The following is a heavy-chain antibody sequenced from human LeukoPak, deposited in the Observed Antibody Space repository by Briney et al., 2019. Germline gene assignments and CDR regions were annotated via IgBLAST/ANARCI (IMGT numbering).Heavy chain of an antibody. J-gene: IGHJ4*02. CDR2: IKHDGSED. CDR1: GFTFSNYW. CDR3: TRVWLQYFDY. Sequence: SGGSLKLSCAASGFTFSNYWMTWVRQAPGKGLEWVANIKHDGSEDYYLDSVKGRFTISRGNAKSSMWLQMNSLKTEDTAVYYCTRVWLQYFDYWGQGTLVTVSS. V-gene: IGHV3-7*03. D-gene: IGHD5-24*01.